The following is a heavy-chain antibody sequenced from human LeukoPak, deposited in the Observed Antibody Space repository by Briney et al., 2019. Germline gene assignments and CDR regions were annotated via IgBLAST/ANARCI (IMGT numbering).Heavy chain of an antibody. Sequence: ASVKVSCKASGYTFASYGISWVRQAPGQGLEWMGWISTYNGNTNYAQKLQGRVTMTTDTSTSTAYMDLRSLRSDDTAVYYCARGTHYYGSGSYYMVWGQGTLVTVSS. V-gene: IGHV1-18*01. CDR1: GYTFASYG. CDR3: ARGTHYYGSGSYYMV. J-gene: IGHJ4*02. D-gene: IGHD3-10*01. CDR2: ISTYNGNT.